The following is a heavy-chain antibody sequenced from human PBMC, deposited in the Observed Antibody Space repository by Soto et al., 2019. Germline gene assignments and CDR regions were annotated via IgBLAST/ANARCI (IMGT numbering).Heavy chain of an antibody. D-gene: IGHD6-19*01. CDR3: ARLGSWSSGWPITTATFDY. CDR2: IYFSGST. V-gene: IGHV4-39*01. CDR1: GGSISSSSYY. J-gene: IGHJ4*02. Sequence: SETLSLTCTVSGGSISSSSYYWGWIRRPPGKGLEWIGGIYFSGSTYYNPSLKSPVTISVDTSKNQFSLKLSSVTAADTAVYYCARLGSWSSGWPITTATFDYWGQGTLVTVSS.